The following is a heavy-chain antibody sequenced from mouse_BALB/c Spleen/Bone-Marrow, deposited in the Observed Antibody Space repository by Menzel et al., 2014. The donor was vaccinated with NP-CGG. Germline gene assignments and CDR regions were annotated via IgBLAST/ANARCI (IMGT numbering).Heavy chain of an antibody. D-gene: IGHD2-14*01. CDR1: GYSFTDYN. J-gene: IGHJ3*01. V-gene: IGHV1S135*01. Sequence: VQLQQSGPELVKPGASVKVSCKASGYSFTDYNMPWVKQSHGKSLEWIGYIDPYNGGTTYNQKFKGKATLTVDKSSSTAFMHLNSLTSDDSTVYYCVRGDYRYSWFAYWGQGTLVTVSA. CDR2: IDPYNGGT. CDR3: VRGDYRYSWFAY.